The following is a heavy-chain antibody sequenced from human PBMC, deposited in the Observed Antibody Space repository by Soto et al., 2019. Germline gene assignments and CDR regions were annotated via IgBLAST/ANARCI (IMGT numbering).Heavy chain of an antibody. CDR2: LYYSGIV. CDR3: ARLDLTYYLDY. D-gene: IGHD3-3*01. Sequence: SETLSLTCTVSGDSVNSRSCYWSWIRLPPGKGLEWIGYLYYSGIVNYNPSLKSRVTISSDTSKNQVSLKLNSVTAADTAVYYCARLDLTYYLDYWGQGTLVTVSS. V-gene: IGHV4-61*01. J-gene: IGHJ4*02. CDR1: GDSVNSRSCY.